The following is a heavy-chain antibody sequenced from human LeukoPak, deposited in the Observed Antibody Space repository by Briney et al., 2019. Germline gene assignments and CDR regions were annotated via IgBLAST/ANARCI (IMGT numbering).Heavy chain of an antibody. CDR3: ARVYYSSSYDYWYFDL. Sequence: PSETLSLTCTVSGGSIGSYYWSWIRQPPGKGLEWIGYIYNSGNSNYNPSLKSRVTISVDASKNQFSLKLSSVTAADTAVYYCARVYYSSSYDYWYFDLWGRGTLVTVSS. J-gene: IGHJ2*01. CDR2: IYNSGNS. CDR1: GGSIGSYY. D-gene: IGHD6-13*01. V-gene: IGHV4-59*01.